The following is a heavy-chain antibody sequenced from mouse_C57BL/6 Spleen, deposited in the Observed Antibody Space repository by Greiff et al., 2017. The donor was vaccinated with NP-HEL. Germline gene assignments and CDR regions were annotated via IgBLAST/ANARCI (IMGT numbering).Heavy chain of an antibody. Sequence: EVQLQQSGPELVKPGASVKISCKASGYTFTDYYMNWVKQSHGKSLEWIGDINPNNGGTSYNQKFKGKATLTVDKSSSTAYMELRSLTSEDSAVYYCAREGVITTVVALGPFDYWGQGTTLTVSS. J-gene: IGHJ2*01. CDR2: INPNNGGT. CDR3: AREGVITTVVALGPFDY. D-gene: IGHD1-1*01. V-gene: IGHV1-26*01. CDR1: GYTFTDYY.